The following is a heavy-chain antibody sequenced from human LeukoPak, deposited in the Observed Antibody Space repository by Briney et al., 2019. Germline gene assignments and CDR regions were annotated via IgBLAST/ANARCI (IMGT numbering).Heavy chain of an antibody. J-gene: IGHJ4*02. D-gene: IGHD5-24*01. Sequence: PGGSVRLPCAASGFTFSSYSMNWVRQAPGKGLEWVGRTRNKANSYTTEYAASVKGRFTISRDDSKNTLYLQMNSLKTEDTAVYYCTTIMESDIGHYFDYWGQGTLVTVSS. CDR1: GFTFSSYS. CDR3: TTIMESDIGHYFDY. V-gene: IGHV3-72*01. CDR2: TRNKANSYTT.